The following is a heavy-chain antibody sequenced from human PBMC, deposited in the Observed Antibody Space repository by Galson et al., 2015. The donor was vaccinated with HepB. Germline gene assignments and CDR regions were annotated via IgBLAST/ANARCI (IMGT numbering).Heavy chain of an antibody. CDR1: GDIFSAYS. Sequence: SVKVSCKASGDIFSAYSIHWVRQAPGQGLEWMAWINPNNDATDYPQNFQGRVTVTRDTSISTAYMELSRLTSDDTAVYYCAIQYLVPRTYYYGLDVWGQGTTVSVSS. CDR3: AIQYLVPRTYYYGLDV. V-gene: IGHV1-2*02. D-gene: IGHD2-2*01. CDR2: INPNNDAT. J-gene: IGHJ6*02.